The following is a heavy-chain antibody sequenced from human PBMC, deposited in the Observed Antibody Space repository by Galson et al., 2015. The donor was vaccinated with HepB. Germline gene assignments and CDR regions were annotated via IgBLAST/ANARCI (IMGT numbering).Heavy chain of an antibody. CDR3: ARDLWSGYDYYGMDV. J-gene: IGHJ6*02. CDR2: ISYDGSNK. V-gene: IGHV3-30*04. CDR1: GFTFSSYA. Sequence: SLRLSCAASGFTFSSYAMHWVRQAPGKGLEWVAVISYDGSNKYYADSVKGRFSISRDNAKKSLYLQMNSLGAEDTAVYYCARDLWSGYDYYGMDVSGQGTTVTVSS. D-gene: IGHD3-3*01.